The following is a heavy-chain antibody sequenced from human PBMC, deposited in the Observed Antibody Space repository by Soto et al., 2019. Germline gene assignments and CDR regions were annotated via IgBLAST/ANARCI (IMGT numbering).Heavy chain of an antibody. CDR1: GGSISNNY. CDR2: VYTSGST. Sequence: SETLSLTCTVSGGSISNNYWSWIRQPAGKGLEWIGRVYTSGSTNYNPSLKSRVTMSVDTSKNQFSLKLSSVTAADTSVYYCARGSSGYYYLFDYWGQGTLVTVSS. CDR3: ARGSSGYYYLFDY. J-gene: IGHJ4*02. V-gene: IGHV4-4*07. D-gene: IGHD3-22*01.